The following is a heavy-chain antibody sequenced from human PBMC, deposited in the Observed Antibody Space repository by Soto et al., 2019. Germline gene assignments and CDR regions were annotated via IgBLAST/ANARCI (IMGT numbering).Heavy chain of an antibody. D-gene: IGHD5-12*01. V-gene: IGHV1-24*01. J-gene: IGHJ4*02. Sequence: GSGKDSFKVSGYPLTELSMHLVRQAPGKGLEWMGGFDPEDGETIYAQKFQGRVTMTEDTSTDTAYMELSSLRSEDTAVYYCAKAPRYKVAIGYDYWGQGTMVTVSS. CDR2: FDPEDGET. CDR3: AKAPRYKVAIGYDY. CDR1: GYPLTELS.